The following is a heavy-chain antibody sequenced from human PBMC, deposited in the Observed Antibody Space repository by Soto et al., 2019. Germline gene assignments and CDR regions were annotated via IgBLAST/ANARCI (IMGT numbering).Heavy chain of an antibody. J-gene: IGHJ5*02. CDR1: GYTFTSYY. CDR3: ARDDSSGYYSRWFDP. Sequence: QVQLVQSGAEVKKPGASVKVSCKASGYTFTSYYMHWVRQAPGQGLEWMGIINPSGGSTSYAQKFQGGVTMTRDTSTSTVYMELSSLRSEDTAVYYCARDDSSGYYSRWFDPWGQGTLVTVSS. V-gene: IGHV1-46*01. D-gene: IGHD3-22*01. CDR2: INPSGGST.